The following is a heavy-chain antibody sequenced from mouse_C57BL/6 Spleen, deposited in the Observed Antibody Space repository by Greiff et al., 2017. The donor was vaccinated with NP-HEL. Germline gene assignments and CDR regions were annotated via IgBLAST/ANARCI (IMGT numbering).Heavy chain of an antibody. CDR2: INPNNGGT. V-gene: IGHV1-18*01. CDR3: ARVVTTVANYFDY. CDR1: GYTFTDYN. D-gene: IGHD1-1*01. Sequence: EVQLQQSGPELVKPGASVKIPCKASGYTFTDYNMDWVKQSHGKSLEWIGDINPNNGGTIYNQKFKGQATLTVDKSSSTAYMELRSLTAEDTAVYYCARVVTTVANYFDYWGQGTTLTVSS. J-gene: IGHJ2*01.